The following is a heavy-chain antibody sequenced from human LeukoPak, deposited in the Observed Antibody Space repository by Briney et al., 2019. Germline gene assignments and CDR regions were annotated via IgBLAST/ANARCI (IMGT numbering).Heavy chain of an antibody. Sequence: PSETLSLTCTVSGGSISCRSYYWGWIRQPPWKGLEWIGSIYYSGSTYYNPSLKSRVTISVDTSKNQFSLKLRSVTAADTAVYYCARSYGSGSSQWGAFDIWGQGTIVTVSS. V-gene: IGHV4-39*01. D-gene: IGHD3-10*01. CDR2: IYYSGST. CDR3: ARSYGSGSSQWGAFDI. J-gene: IGHJ3*02. CDR1: GGSISCRSYY.